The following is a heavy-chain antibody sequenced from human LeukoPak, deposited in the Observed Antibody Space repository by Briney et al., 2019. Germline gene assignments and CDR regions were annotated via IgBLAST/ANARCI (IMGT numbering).Heavy chain of an antibody. Sequence: ASVKVSCKASGYTFTSYDINWVRQATGQGLEWTGWMNPNSGNTGYAQKFQGRVTMTRNTSISTAYMELSSLRSEDTAVYYCARSFSDCSSTSCYGSYFDYRGQGTLVTVSS. J-gene: IGHJ4*02. CDR3: ARSFSDCSSTSCYGSYFDY. CDR1: GYTFTSYD. V-gene: IGHV1-8*01. CDR2: MNPNSGNT. D-gene: IGHD2-2*01.